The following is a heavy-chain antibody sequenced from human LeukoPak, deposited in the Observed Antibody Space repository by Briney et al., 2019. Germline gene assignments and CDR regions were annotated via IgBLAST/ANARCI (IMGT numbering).Heavy chain of an antibody. D-gene: IGHD6-13*01. J-gene: IGHJ3*02. CDR3: ARQVPIAAAVHAFDI. CDR1: GGSISSYY. CDR2: IYYSGST. Sequence: SETLSLTCTVSGGSISSYYWSWIRQPPGKGLEWIGYIYYSGSTNYNPSLKSRVTISVDTSKNQFSLKLSSVTAADTAVYYCARQVPIAAAVHAFDIWGQGTMVTVSS. V-gene: IGHV4-59*01.